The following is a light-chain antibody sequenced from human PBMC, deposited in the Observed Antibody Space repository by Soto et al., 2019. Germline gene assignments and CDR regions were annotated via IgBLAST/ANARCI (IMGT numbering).Light chain of an antibody. Sequence: QAVVTQEPSLTVSPGGTVTLTCGSSTGAVTSTHHPYWFQQKAGQAPRTLIYDTSNKHSSTPARFSGFLLGDKAALTLSCAQPEDEAQYYCLLSYNAARVFGGGTKLTVL. J-gene: IGLJ2*01. CDR3: LLSYNAARV. V-gene: IGLV7-46*01. CDR1: TGAVTSTHH. CDR2: DTS.